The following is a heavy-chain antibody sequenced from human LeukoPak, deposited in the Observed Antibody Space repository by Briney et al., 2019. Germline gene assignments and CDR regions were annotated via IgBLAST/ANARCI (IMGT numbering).Heavy chain of an antibody. D-gene: IGHD1-26*01. CDR2: IYYSGST. J-gene: IGHJ5*02. Sequence: SETLSLTCTVSGGSISSSSYYWGWIRQPPGKGLEWIGSIYYSGSTYYNPSLKSRVTISVDTSKNQFSLKLGSVTAADTAVYYCAVDRGPDNWFDPWGQGTLVTVSS. CDR1: GGSISSSSYY. V-gene: IGHV4-39*01. CDR3: AVDRGPDNWFDP.